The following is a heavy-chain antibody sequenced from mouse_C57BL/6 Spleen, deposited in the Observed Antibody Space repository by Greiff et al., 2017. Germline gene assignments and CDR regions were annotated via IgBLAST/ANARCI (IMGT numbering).Heavy chain of an antibody. CDR3: VRQYGTGYFDV. V-gene: IGHV10-1*01. CDR2: IRSKSNNYAT. Sequence: EVKLMESGGGLVQPKGSLKLSCAASGFSFNTYAMNWVRQAPGKGLEWVARIRSKSNNYATYYADSVKDRFTISRDDSESMLYLQMNNLKTEDTAMYYCVRQYGTGYFDVWGTGTTVTVSS. J-gene: IGHJ1*03. D-gene: IGHD4-1*01. CDR1: GFSFNTYA.